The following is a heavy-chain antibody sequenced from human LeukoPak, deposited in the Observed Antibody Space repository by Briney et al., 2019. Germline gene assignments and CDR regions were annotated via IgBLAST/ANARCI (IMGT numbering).Heavy chain of an antibody. V-gene: IGHV3-7*01. Sequence: GGSLRLSCAASGFTFSSYWMSWVRQALGKGLEWVANIKQDGSEKYYVDSVKGRFTISRDNAKNSLYLQMNSLRAEDTAVYYCARLGITMIVVVTAFDIWGQGTMVTVSS. D-gene: IGHD3-22*01. CDR1: GFTFSSYW. CDR3: ARLGITMIVVVTAFDI. CDR2: IKQDGSEK. J-gene: IGHJ3*02.